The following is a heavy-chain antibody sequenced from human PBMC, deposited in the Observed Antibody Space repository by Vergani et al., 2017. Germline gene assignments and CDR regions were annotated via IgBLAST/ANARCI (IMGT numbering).Heavy chain of an antibody. CDR3: ARESVASPFDY. CDR1: GFTFSSYV. D-gene: IGHD6-19*01. Sequence: QVQLVESGGGVVQPGRSLRLSCAASGFTFSSYVMHWVRQAPGKGLEWVAVIWYDGSNKYYADSVKGRFTISRDNSKNTLYLQMNSLRAEDTAVYYCARESVASPFDYWGQGTLVTVSS. J-gene: IGHJ4*02. V-gene: IGHV3-33*01. CDR2: IWYDGSNK.